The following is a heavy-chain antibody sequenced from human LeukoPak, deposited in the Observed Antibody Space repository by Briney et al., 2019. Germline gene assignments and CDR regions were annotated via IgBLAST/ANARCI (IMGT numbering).Heavy chain of an antibody. Sequence: GGSLRLSCAASGFTFSSYAMSWVRRAPGKGLEWVSAISGSGGSTYYADSVKGRFTISRDNSKNTLYLQMNSLRAEDTAVYYCAKGVSGYDTFDYWGQGTLVTVSS. CDR2: ISGSGGST. D-gene: IGHD5-12*01. J-gene: IGHJ4*02. CDR1: GFTFSSYA. CDR3: AKGVSGYDTFDY. V-gene: IGHV3-23*01.